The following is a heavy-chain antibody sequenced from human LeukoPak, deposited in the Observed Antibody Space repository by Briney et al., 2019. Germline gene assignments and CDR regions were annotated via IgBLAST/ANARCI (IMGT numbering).Heavy chain of an antibody. V-gene: IGHV1-69*13. Sequence: ASVKVSCKASGGTFSSYAISWVRQAPGQGLEWVGGIIPIFGTANYAQKFQGRVTITADESTSTAYMELSSLRSEDTAVYYCARDVYDSSGYSGVGWFDPWGQGTLVTVSS. CDR3: ARDVYDSSGYSGVGWFDP. CDR1: GGTFSSYA. CDR2: IIPIFGTA. D-gene: IGHD3-22*01. J-gene: IGHJ5*02.